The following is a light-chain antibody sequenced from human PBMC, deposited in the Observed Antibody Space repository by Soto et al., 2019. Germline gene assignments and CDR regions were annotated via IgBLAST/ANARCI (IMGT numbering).Light chain of an antibody. V-gene: IGKV3-20*01. Sequence: EIVLTQSPGTLSLSPGERATLSCRASQSVRSTYLAWYQQKPGQAPRLLIYGASSRATGIPDRFSGSGSETDFTLTISRLEPEDFAVYYCQQYGSSRPTFGQGTKVEIK. CDR3: QQYGSSRPT. J-gene: IGKJ1*01. CDR1: QSVRSTY. CDR2: GAS.